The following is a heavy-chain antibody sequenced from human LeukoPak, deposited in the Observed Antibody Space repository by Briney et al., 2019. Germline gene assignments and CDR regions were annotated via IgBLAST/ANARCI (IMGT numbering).Heavy chain of an antibody. CDR3: ATIGVSGSYGDFAQ. CDR1: GDTFNDYH. J-gene: IGHJ4*02. D-gene: IGHD1-26*01. Sequence: ASVKVSCKAFGDTFNDYHVHWVRQAPGLGAQGLEWMGWVTPSSGWRRYSQRFQGRVAMTSDTSTSTVYMELTRLTSDDTGIYFCATIGVSGSYGDFAQWGQGTLVTVSS. CDR2: VTPSSGWR. V-gene: IGHV1-2*02.